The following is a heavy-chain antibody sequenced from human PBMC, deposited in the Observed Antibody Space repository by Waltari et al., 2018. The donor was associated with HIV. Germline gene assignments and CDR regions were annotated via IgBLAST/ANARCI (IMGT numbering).Heavy chain of an antibody. CDR2: INHSGST. V-gene: IGHV4-34*01. D-gene: IGHD4-17*01. Sequence: QVQLQQWGAGLLKPSETLSLTCAVYGGSFSGYYWSWIRQPPGKGLEWIGEINHSGSTNYTPSLKSRVTISVDTSKNQFARKLSSVTAADTAVYYCARAKTTVTTSYYYGMDVWGQGTTVTVSS. CDR3: ARAKTTVTTSYYYGMDV. CDR1: GGSFSGYY. J-gene: IGHJ6*02.